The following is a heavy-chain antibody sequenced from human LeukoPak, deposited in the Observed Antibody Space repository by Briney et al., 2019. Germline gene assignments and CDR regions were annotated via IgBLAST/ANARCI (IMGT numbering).Heavy chain of an antibody. Sequence: RGSLRLSCAASRFTFSSYWMSWVRQAPGKGLEWVANIKQDGSEKYYVDSVKGRFTISRDNAKNSLYLQMNSLRAEDTAVYYCARGFVPAAIWGQGTLITVSS. V-gene: IGHV3-7*01. CDR2: IKQDGSEK. D-gene: IGHD2-2*01. J-gene: IGHJ4*02. CDR3: ARGFVPAAI. CDR1: RFTFSSYW.